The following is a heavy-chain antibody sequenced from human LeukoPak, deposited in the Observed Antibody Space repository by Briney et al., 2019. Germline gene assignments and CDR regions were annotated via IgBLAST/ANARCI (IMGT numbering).Heavy chain of an antibody. J-gene: IGHJ4*02. V-gene: IGHV1-3*01. Sequence: ASVKVSCKASGYTFTSYAMHWVRQAPGQRLEWMGWINAGNGNTKYSQKFQGRVTITRDTSASTAYMELSSLRSEDTAVYYCAREAIFRVVMFDYWGQGTLVTVSS. CDR1: GYTFTSYA. CDR3: AREAIFRVVMFDY. CDR2: INAGNGNT. D-gene: IGHD3-3*01.